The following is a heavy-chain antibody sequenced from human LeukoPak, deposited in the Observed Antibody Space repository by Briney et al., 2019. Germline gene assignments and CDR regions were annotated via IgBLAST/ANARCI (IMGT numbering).Heavy chain of an antibody. CDR2: ISGSGGST. Sequence: GGSLRLSCAASGFTFSSYAMSWVRQAPGKGVGGVSAISGSGGSTYYADSVKGRFTISRDNSKNTLYLQMNSLRAEDTAVYYCAKSPTHPRTFDYWGQGTLVTVSS. J-gene: IGHJ4*02. V-gene: IGHV3-23*01. CDR3: AKSPTHPRTFDY. D-gene: IGHD4-17*01. CDR1: GFTFSSYA.